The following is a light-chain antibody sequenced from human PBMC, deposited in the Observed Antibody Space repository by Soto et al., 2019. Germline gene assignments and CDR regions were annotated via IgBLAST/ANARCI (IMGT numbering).Light chain of an antibody. CDR3: QQYGSSPWT. J-gene: IGKJ1*01. CDR2: GAS. Sequence: EIVMTQSPSTLSVSPGERATLSCRASQGVSGNLAWYQQKPGQAPRLLIYGASTRATGIPARFRGSGSGTDFTLTISRLEPEDFAVYYCQQYGSSPWTFGQRTKVDI. V-gene: IGKV3-20*01. CDR1: QGVSGN.